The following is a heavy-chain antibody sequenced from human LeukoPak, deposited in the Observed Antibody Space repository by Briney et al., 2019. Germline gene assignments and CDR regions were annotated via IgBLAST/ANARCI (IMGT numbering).Heavy chain of an antibody. D-gene: IGHD2-15*01. Sequence: PGGPLRLSCEASGFTFSGYAMSWVRQAPGKGLEWVSSINAFGARTYYADSVKGRFTISRDNSKNTLYLQMNSLRAEDTALYYCAKVALGYCSGSSCSYFDYGGQGTLVTVSS. CDR1: GFTFSGYA. CDR2: INAFGART. J-gene: IGHJ4*02. V-gene: IGHV3-23*01. CDR3: AKVALGYCSGSSCSYFDY.